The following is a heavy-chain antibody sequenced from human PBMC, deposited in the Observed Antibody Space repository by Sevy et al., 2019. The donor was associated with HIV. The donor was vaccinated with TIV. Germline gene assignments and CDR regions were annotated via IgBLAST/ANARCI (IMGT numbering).Heavy chain of an antibody. CDR2: ISSTSTV. CDR1: GFTFSSYS. D-gene: IGHD3-10*01. CDR3: ARVVQYYSLDY. V-gene: IGHV3-48*02. Sequence: GGSLRLSCTASGFTFSSYSMNWVRQAPGKGLEWVSYISSTSTVYYADSVKGRFTISRDNAKNSLYLQMNSLRDADTAVYYCARVVQYYSLDYWGQGTLVTVSS. J-gene: IGHJ4*02.